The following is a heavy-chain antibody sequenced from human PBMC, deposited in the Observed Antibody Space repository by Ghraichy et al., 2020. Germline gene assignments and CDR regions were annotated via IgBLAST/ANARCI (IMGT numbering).Heavy chain of an antibody. D-gene: IGHD2-2*01. J-gene: IGHJ4*02. CDR2: INSDGSTT. CDR3: ARVFSSWPLGFGY. Sequence: GGSLRLSCAASGFTFSSYWMHWVRRAPGKGLVWVSRINSDGSTTGYADSMKGRFTVSRDNAKNTLFLEMNSLRAEDTAVYYCARVFSSWPLGFGYWGQGTLVTVSS. V-gene: IGHV3-74*01. CDR1: GFTFSSYW.